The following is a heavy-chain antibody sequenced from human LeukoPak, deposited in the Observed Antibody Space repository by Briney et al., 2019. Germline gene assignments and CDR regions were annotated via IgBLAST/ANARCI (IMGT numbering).Heavy chain of an antibody. D-gene: IGHD6-19*01. V-gene: IGHV1-69*04. CDR2: IIPILGIA. Sequence: ASVKVSCKASGGTFSSYAISWVRQAPGQGLEWMGRIIPILGIANYAQKFQGRVTITADKSTSTAYMELSSLRSEDTAVYYCARQGHSSGWRGASFDYWGQGTLVTVSS. J-gene: IGHJ4*02. CDR1: GGTFSSYA. CDR3: ARQGHSSGWRGASFDY.